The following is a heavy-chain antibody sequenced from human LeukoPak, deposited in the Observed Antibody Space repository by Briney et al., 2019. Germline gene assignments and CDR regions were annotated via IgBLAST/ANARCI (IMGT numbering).Heavy chain of an antibody. CDR2: IYYSGST. CDR3: ARVWSSGSGYSSSWFLDY. CDR1: GGSISSYY. V-gene: IGHV4-59*01. J-gene: IGHJ4*02. Sequence: PSETLSLTCTVSGGSISSYYWSWIRQPPGKGLEWIGYIYYSGSTNYNPSLKSRVTISVDTSKNQFFLKLSSVTAADMAVYYCARVWSSGSGYSSSWFLDYWGQGTLVTVSS. D-gene: IGHD6-13*01.